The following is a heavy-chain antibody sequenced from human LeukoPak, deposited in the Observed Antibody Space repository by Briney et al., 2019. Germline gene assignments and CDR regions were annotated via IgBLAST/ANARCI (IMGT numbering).Heavy chain of an antibody. CDR1: GYSFASYW. V-gene: IGHV5-10-1*01. CDR2: IDPSDSYT. Sequence: GESLKISCKGSGYSFASYWISWVRQMPGKGLEWMGRIDPSDSYTNHSPSFQGHVTISADKSISTAYLQWSSLKASDTAMYYCARRVSSSGWFDPWGQGTLVTVSS. J-gene: IGHJ5*02. CDR3: ARRVSSSGWFDP. D-gene: IGHD6-6*01.